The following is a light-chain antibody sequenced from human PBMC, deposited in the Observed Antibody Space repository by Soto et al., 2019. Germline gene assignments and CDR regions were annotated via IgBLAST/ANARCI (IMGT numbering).Light chain of an antibody. CDR1: QTISSF. CDR3: QHYISFPWT. V-gene: IGKV1-5*01. J-gene: IGKJ1*01. CDR2: EAS. Sequence: DIQMTQSPSTLSASVGDRVTITCRASQTISSFLAWYQHKPGEAPKLLIAEASNLESGVPSRFSGSGSETEFSLTISRLQPDDVATYYCQHYISFPWTCGQGTKVEI.